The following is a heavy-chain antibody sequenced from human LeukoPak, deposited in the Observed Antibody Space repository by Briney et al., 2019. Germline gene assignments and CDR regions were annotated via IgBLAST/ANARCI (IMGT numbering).Heavy chain of an antibody. CDR3: ASSYYYGSGSYYIDAFDI. Sequence: GESLKISCKGSGYSFTSYWIGWVRQMPGKGLGWMGIIYPGDSDTRYSPSFQGQVTNSAGKSLSTAYLQWSSLKAADTAMYYCASSYYYGSGSYYIDAFDIWGQGTMVTVSS. CDR1: GYSFTSYW. J-gene: IGHJ3*02. V-gene: IGHV5-51*01. D-gene: IGHD3-10*01. CDR2: IYPGDSDT.